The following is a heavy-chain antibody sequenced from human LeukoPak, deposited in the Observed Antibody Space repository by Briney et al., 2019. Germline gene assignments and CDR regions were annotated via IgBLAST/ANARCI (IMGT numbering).Heavy chain of an antibody. J-gene: IGHJ4*02. CDR3: ARDFDWLRGDKITGDY. D-gene: IGHD3-9*01. CDR2: IYTSGST. Sequence: SETLSLTCTVSGGSISSYYWSWIRQPAGKGLEWIGRIYTSGSTNYNPSLKSRVTMSVDTSKNQFSLKLSSVTAADTAVYYCARDFDWLRGDKITGDYWGQGTLVTVSS. CDR1: GGSISSYY. V-gene: IGHV4-4*07.